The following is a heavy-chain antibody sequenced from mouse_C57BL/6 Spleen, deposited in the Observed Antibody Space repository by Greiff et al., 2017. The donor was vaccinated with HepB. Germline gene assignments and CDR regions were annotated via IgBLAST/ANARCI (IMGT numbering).Heavy chain of an antibody. J-gene: IGHJ2*01. CDR3: TIYYGNYSDY. D-gene: IGHD2-1*01. V-gene: IGHV1-15*01. CDR1: GYTFTDYE. Sequence: QVQLKQSGAELVRPGASVTLSCKASGYTFTDYEMHWVKQTPVHGLEWIGAIDPETGGTAYNQKFKGKAILTADKSSSTAYMELRSLTSEDSAVYYCTIYYGNYSDYWGQGTTLTVSS. CDR2: IDPETGGT.